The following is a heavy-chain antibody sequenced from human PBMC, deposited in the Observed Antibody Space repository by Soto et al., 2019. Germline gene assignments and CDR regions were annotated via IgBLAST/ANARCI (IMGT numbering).Heavy chain of an antibody. D-gene: IGHD1-26*01. V-gene: IGHV4-39*01. J-gene: IGHJ4*02. Sequence: QLQLQESGPRLVKPSETLSLTCTVSGGSISTSSYWWGWIRQPPGKGLEWIGSVFYTGSIYYTPSLKSRVTMSVDTSKNQFSLKLSSVTAADTAVYYCARQERWRVGIDYWGQGTLVTVSS. CDR3: ARQERWRVGIDY. CDR2: VFYTGSI. CDR1: GGSISTSSYW.